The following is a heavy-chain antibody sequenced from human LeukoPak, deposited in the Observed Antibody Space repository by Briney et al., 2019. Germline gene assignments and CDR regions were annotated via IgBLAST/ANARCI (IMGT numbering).Heavy chain of an antibody. J-gene: IGHJ6*04. CDR3: ARAYLLDYYYYYGMDV. Sequence: SQTLSLTCTVSGGSISNGDYYRSWIRQPPGKGLEWIGYIYYSGSTYYNPSLKSRVTISVDTSKNQFSLKLSSVTAADTAVYYCARAYLLDYYYYYGMDVWGKGTTVTVSS. CDR2: IYYSGST. V-gene: IGHV4-30-4*01. CDR1: GGSISNGDYY.